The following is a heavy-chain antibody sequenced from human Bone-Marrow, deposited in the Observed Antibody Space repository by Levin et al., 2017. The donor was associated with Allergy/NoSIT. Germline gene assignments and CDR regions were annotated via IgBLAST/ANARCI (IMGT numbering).Heavy chain of an antibody. CDR1: GGSISSYY. D-gene: IGHD5-18*01. CDR3: AREGGRGYSHGHFDY. Sequence: GSLRLSCTVSGGSISSYYWSWIRQPPGKGLEWIGYIYYSGSTNYNPSLKSRVTISVDTSKNQFSLKLSSVTAADTAVYYCAREGGRGYSHGHFDYWGQGTLVTVSS. J-gene: IGHJ4*02. V-gene: IGHV4-59*01. CDR2: IYYSGST.